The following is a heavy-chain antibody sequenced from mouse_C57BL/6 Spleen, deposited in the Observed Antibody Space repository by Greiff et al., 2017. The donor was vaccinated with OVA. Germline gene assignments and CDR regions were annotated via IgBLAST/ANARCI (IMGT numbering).Heavy chain of an antibody. V-gene: IGHV3-1*01. J-gene: IGHJ3*01. CDR1: GYSITSGYD. CDR2: ISYSGST. Sequence: EVKLLESGPGMVKPSQSLSLTCTVTGYSITSGYDWHWIRHFPGNKLEWMGYISYSGSTNYNPSLKSRISITHDTSKNHFFLKLNSVTTEDTATYYCARGGRRGFAYWGQGTLVTVSA. CDR3: ARGGRRGFAY.